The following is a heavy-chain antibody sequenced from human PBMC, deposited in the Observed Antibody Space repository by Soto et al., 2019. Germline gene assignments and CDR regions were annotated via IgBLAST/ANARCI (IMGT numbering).Heavy chain of an antibody. D-gene: IGHD6-6*01. CDR1: GDSITSSSHY. V-gene: IGHV4-39*01. CDR3: ARSSIETRVFMYPFDS. Sequence: QLQLQESGPGLVKPSETLSLTCTVSGDSITSSSHYWGWIRQPPGKGLECIANIYYDGNTYYNPSLKSQVAISLDTSKNQFSLRLNSVTAADTAVYYCARSSIETRVFMYPFDSWGQGTLVTFSS. CDR2: IYYDGNT. J-gene: IGHJ4*02.